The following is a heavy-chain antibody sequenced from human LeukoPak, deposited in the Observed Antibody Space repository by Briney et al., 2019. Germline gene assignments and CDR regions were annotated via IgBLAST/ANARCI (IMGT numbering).Heavy chain of an antibody. J-gene: IGHJ4*02. V-gene: IGHV1-69*05. D-gene: IGHD5-24*01. CDR1: GGTFSSYA. CDR3: ARDLQTRDGYNLFDY. CDR2: IIPIFGTA. Sequence: ASVKVSCKASGGTFSSYAISWLRQAPGQGLEWMGRIIPIFGTANYAQKFQGRVTITTDESTSTAYMELSSLRSEDTAVYYCARDLQTRDGYNLFDYWGQGTLVTVSS.